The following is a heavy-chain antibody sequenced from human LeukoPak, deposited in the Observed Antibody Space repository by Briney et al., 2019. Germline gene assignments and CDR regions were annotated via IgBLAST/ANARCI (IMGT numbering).Heavy chain of an antibody. V-gene: IGHV1-18*01. CDR3: ARDRPDSGAHYVL. CDR2: ISGYNGNT. D-gene: IGHD2-15*01. Sequence: ASVKVSCKASGFTFSTYGLSWVRQAPGQGLWWMGWISGYNGNTNYARKFQGRVTMTTDTSTITAYMELRSLRSDDTAVYYCARDRPDSGAHYVLWGQGTLVTVSS. J-gene: IGHJ4*02. CDR1: GFTFSTYG.